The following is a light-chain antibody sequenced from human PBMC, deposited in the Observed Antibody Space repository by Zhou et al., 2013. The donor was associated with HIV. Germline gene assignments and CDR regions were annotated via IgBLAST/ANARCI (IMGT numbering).Light chain of an antibody. Sequence: DIQMTQSPSSVSASIGDRVNITCRASDSIGNYLNWYQQTPGKTPNLLVYAASFLHDEVSSRFSGSGSGTDFSLTINSLQPEDFATYYCQQGYSTPLTFGGGTKVEIK. V-gene: IGKV1-39*01. CDR2: AAS. CDR1: DSIGNY. CDR3: QQGYSTPLT. J-gene: IGKJ4*01.